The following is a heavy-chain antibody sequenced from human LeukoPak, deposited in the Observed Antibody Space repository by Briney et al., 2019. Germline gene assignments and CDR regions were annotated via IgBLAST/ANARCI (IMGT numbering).Heavy chain of an antibody. CDR2: IYIGGTT. J-gene: IGHJ3*02. CDR1: GFNVSRNY. CDR3: ARGWGSPSPFDI. V-gene: IGHV3-66*01. Sequence: GGSLRLPCSDSGFNVSRNYMSWVRQSPGKGLEWVSVIYIGGTTLYADSVKGRFTISRENSKNTLFLQLSSLRVDDTGVYYCARGWGSPSPFDIWGQGTMVIVSS. D-gene: IGHD3-16*01.